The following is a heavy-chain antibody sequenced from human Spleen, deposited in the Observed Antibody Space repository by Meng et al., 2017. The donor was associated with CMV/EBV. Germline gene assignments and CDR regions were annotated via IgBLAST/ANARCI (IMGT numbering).Heavy chain of an antibody. D-gene: IGHD4-17*01. Sequence: GGSLRLSCAASGFTFSSYGMHWVRQAPGKGLEWVAFIRYDGNNEQYAESVKGRFTISRDNSKNTLYLQVKSLRAEDTAVYYCATDRHTMTTWMGVDFWGQGTLVTVSS. J-gene: IGHJ4*02. CDR2: IRYDGNNE. CDR3: ATDRHTMTTWMGVDF. V-gene: IGHV3-30*02. CDR1: GFTFSSYG.